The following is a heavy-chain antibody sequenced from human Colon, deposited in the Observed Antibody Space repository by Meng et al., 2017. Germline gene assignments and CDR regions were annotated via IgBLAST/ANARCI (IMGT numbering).Heavy chain of an antibody. CDR1: GDSVSSNSYY. J-gene: IGHJ4*02. V-gene: IGHV4-31*03. Sequence: QVQLQESGPRLVKPSQTLSLTVTVSGDSVSSNSYYWTWIRQHTGTGLEWIGYIYSGGISHYNPSLKSRITMSIDTSKNQFSLQLTSVTAADTAIYYCARDPLAVGPTDRGLDSWGQGTLVTVSS. CDR2: IYSGGIS. CDR3: ARDPLAVGPTDRGLDS. D-gene: IGHD1-26*01.